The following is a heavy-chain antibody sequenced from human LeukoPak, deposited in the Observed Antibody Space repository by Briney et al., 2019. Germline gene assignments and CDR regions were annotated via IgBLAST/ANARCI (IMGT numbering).Heavy chain of an antibody. Sequence: GGSLRLSCVASVFTFSSYAMSWVRQAPGKGLEWVSAISGSGGSTYYADSVKGRFTISRDNSKNTLYLRMNSLRAEDTAVYYCAKQALIVVVHSGMDVWGQGTTVTVSS. J-gene: IGHJ6*02. CDR1: VFTFSSYA. V-gene: IGHV3-23*01. D-gene: IGHD2-2*01. CDR2: ISGSGGST. CDR3: AKQALIVVVHSGMDV.